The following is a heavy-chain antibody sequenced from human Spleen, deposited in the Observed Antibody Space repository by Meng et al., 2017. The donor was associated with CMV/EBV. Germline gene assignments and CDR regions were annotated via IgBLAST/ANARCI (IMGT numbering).Heavy chain of an antibody. J-gene: IGHJ6*02. CDR2: IYSGGST. CDR1: GSTVSSNY. Sequence: GGSLRLSCAASGSTVSSNYMSWVRQAPGKGLEWVSVIYSGGSTYYADSVKGRFTISRDNSKNTLYLQMNSLRAEDTAVYYCATGTRHLYYYYGMDVWGQGTTVTVSS. D-gene: IGHD6-6*01. CDR3: ATGTRHLYYYYGMDV. V-gene: IGHV3-53*01.